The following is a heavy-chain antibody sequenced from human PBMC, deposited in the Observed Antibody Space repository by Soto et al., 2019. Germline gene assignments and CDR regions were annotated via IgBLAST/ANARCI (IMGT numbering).Heavy chain of an antibody. V-gene: IGHV1-18*01. J-gene: IGHJ5*02. CDR3: ARVVRGVVNWFDP. CDR2: IATYNSNR. CDR1: GDTFTNFG. D-gene: IGHD3-10*02. Sequence: HLVQSGPEAKKPGASVTISCKTTGDTFTNFGLSWVRQAPGQGLEWMGWIATYNSNRNYAQKFQGRLTLSTDTSTSTAYMELKSLQHDDPAVYYCARVVRGVVNWFDPWGQGTLVTVSS.